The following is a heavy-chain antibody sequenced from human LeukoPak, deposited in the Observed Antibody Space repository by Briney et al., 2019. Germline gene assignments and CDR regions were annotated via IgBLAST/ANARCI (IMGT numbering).Heavy chain of an antibody. CDR2: FDPEYGET. V-gene: IGHV1-24*01. CDR3: ATWAGPAAGETRDY. D-gene: IGHD6-13*01. J-gene: IGHJ4*02. CDR1: GYTLNELS. Sequence: GASVKVSCKVSGYTLNELSMHWVRQAPAKGLEWVGGFDPEYGETINAQKVQGRITMTEDPSTDTAYMELSSLRSEDTGVYYCATWAGPAAGETRDYWGQGTLVTVSS.